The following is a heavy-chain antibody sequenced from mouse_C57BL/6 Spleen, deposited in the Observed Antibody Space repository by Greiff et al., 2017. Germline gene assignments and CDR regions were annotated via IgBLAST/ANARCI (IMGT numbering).Heavy chain of an antibody. J-gene: IGHJ2*01. CDR3: ARRGQLDY. V-gene: IGHV1-82*01. D-gene: IGHD6-1*01. Sequence: VQLQQSGPELVKPGASVKISCTASGYAFSSSWMNWVKQRLGKGLEWIGRIYPGDGDTNYNGKFKGKATLTADKSSSTAYMQLSSLTSADSAVYFCARRGQLDYWGQGTTLTVSS. CDR2: IYPGDGDT. CDR1: GYAFSSSW.